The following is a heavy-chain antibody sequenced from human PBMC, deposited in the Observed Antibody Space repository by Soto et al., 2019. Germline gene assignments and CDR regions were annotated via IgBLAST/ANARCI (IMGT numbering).Heavy chain of an antibody. J-gene: IGHJ4*02. CDR1: GFTLSSFW. V-gene: IGHV3-7*01. CDR3: ARSVDY. CDR2: INQDGSEK. Sequence: GGSLRPSCAASGFTLSSFWMSWVRQAPGKGLEWVANINQDGSEKYYVDSAKGRFTISRDNAKNSLYLQMNSLRAEDTAVYYCARSVDYWGQGTLVTVSS.